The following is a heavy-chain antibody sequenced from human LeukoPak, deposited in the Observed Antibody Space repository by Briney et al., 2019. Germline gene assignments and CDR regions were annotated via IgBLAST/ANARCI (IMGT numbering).Heavy chain of an antibody. CDR2: IYYSGST. D-gene: IGHD6-6*01. CDR3: ARDHGSSCYFDY. J-gene: IGHJ4*02. CDR1: GGSISSYY. V-gene: IGHV4-59*12. Sequence: SETLSLTCTVSGGSISSYYWSWIRQPPGKGLEWIGYIYYSGSTNYNPSLKSRVTISVDTSKNQFSLKLSSVTAADTAVYYCARDHGSSCYFDYWGQGTLVTVSS.